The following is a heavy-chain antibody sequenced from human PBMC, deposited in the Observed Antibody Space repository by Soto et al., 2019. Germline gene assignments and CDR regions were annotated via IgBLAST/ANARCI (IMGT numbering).Heavy chain of an antibody. D-gene: IGHD2-2*01. CDR3: ARDYCSRSSCLADFH. J-gene: IGHJ4*02. CDR2: ISYDAINK. V-gene: IGHV3-30-3*01. CDR1: GFTFSYYA. Sequence: ESGGGVVQPGRSLRLSCAASGFTFSYYAMHWVRQAPGKGLEWVAIISYDAINKYYADSVKGRFTISRDNSKNTLYLQMNSLRGDDTAIYYCARDYCSRSSCLADFHWGQGTLVTVSS.